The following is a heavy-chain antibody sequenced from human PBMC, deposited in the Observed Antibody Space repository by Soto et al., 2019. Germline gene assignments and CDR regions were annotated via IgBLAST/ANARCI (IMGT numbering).Heavy chain of an antibody. D-gene: IGHD3-9*01. CDR2: ISGSGGST. Sequence: GGSLRLSCAASGFTFSSYAMSWVRQAPGKGLEWVSAISGSGGSTYYADSVKGRFTISRDNSKNTLYLQMNSLRAEDTAVYYCAKEARRYDILTGYYNSPFDYWGQGTLVTVSS. CDR1: GFTFSSYA. V-gene: IGHV3-23*01. CDR3: AKEARRYDILTGYYNSPFDY. J-gene: IGHJ4*02.